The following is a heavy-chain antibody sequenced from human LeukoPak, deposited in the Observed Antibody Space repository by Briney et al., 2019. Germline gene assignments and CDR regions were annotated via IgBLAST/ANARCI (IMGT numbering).Heavy chain of an antibody. CDR3: ARARFGEHFDC. CDR1: GGSISSYY. CDR2: IYYSGST. D-gene: IGHD3-10*01. Sequence: PSETLSLTCTVSGGSISSYYWSWIRQPPGKGLEWIGYIYYSGSTNYNPSLKSRVTISVDTSKNQFSLKLSSVTAADTAVYYCARARFGEHFDCWGQGTLVTVSS. V-gene: IGHV4-59*01. J-gene: IGHJ4*02.